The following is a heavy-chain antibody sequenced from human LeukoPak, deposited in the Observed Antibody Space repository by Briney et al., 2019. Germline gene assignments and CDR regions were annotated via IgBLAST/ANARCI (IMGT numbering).Heavy chain of an antibody. V-gene: IGHV7-4-1*02. Sequence: ASVKVSCKASGYTFTNYAINWVRQAPGQRLGWMGWINTNTGNPTYAQGFTGRFVFSLDTSVSTAYLQISSLKAEDTAVYYCARVKGSSRIGFDFGGQGPLLTVSS. CDR1: GYTFTNYA. CDR2: INTNTGNP. D-gene: IGHD6-13*01. J-gene: IGHJ4*02. CDR3: ARVKGSSRIGFDF.